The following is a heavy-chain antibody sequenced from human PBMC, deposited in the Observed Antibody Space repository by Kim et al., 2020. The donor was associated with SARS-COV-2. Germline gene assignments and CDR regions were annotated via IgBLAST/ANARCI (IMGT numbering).Heavy chain of an antibody. CDR2: INADGSAA. D-gene: IGHD3-16*02. CDR1: GFAFNSRW. CDR3: AKGGDRSFDF. V-gene: IGHV3-74*01. Sequence: GGSLRLSCAASGFAFNSRWMHWVRQAPGKGLVYISHINADGSAAFYADSVKGRFTISRDNAKNTLYLQMDSLRAEDTAIYYCAKGGDRSFDFWGRGTLVT. J-gene: IGHJ2*01.